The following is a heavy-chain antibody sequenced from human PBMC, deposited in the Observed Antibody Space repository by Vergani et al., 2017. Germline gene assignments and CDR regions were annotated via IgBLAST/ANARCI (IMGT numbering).Heavy chain of an antibody. V-gene: IGHV3-23*01. CDR3: ASADPGGMDV. CDR2: ISGSGGSI. J-gene: IGHJ6*02. CDR1: GFTFSSYA. Sequence: EVQLLESGGGLVQPGGSLRLSCAASGFTFSSYAMSWVRQAPGKGLEWVSAISGSGGSIYYADSVKGRFTISRDNAKNSLYLQMNSLRAEDTAVYYCASADPGGMDVWGQGTTVTVSS. D-gene: IGHD4/OR15-4a*01.